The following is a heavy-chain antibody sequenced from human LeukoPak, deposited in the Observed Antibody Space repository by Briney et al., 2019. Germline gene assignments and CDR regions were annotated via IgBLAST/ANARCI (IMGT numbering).Heavy chain of an antibody. CDR3: ARVSILIVPYYAFDI. CDR1: GFTVSSNY. CDR2: ISSSSNYI. J-gene: IGHJ3*02. V-gene: IGHV3-21*01. Sequence: GGSLRLSCAASGFTVSSNYMSWVRQAPGKGLEWVSSISSSSNYIYYADSVKGRFTISRDNAKNSLYLQMNSLRAEDTAVYYCARVSILIVPYYAFDIWGQGTMVTVSS. D-gene: IGHD2/OR15-2a*01.